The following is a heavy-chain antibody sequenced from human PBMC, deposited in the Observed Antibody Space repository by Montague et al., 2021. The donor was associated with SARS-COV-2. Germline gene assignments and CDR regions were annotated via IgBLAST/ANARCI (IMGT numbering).Heavy chain of an antibody. D-gene: IGHD6-19*01. CDR1: SSSFLPYY. CDR2: VNPSGNA. CDR3: ARDIAVAGLFDY. Sequence: SETLSLTCAVNSSSFLPYYWSWIRQPPGGGLEWIGEVNPSGNAXXXSSXNSRVTISVSTSKNQFSLKLSSVTAADTAVYYCARDIAVAGLFDYWGQGTLVTVSS. V-gene: IGHV4-34*01. J-gene: IGHJ4*02.